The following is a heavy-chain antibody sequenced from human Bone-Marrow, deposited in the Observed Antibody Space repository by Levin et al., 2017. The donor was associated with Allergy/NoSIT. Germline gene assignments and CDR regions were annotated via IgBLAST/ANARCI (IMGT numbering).Heavy chain of an antibody. CDR2: IRGSGGST. D-gene: IGHD6-19*01. J-gene: IGHJ1*01. CDR1: GFTFGSSV. CDR3: AKVAPGYGTGWYGGDQN. V-gene: IGHV3-23*01. Sequence: GGSLRLSCATSGFTFGSSVMSWVRQAPGKGLEWVSSIRGSGGSTHYTDSVKGRFTISRDNSKNTLFLQMNSPRAEDTAVYYCAKVAPGYGTGWYGGDQNWGQGTLVTVSS.